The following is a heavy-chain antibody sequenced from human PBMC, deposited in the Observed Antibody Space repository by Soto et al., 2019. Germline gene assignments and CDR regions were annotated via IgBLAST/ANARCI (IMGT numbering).Heavy chain of an antibody. Sequence: GESLKISCKGSGYSFTSYWISWVRQMPGKGLEWMGGIDPSDSYTNYSPSFQGHVTISADKSISTAYLQWSSLKASDTAMYYCARPGLSSSSPGYYYGMDVWGQGTTVTVSS. J-gene: IGHJ6*02. CDR2: IDPSDSYT. D-gene: IGHD6-6*01. CDR1: GYSFTSYW. V-gene: IGHV5-10-1*01. CDR3: ARPGLSSSSPGYYYGMDV.